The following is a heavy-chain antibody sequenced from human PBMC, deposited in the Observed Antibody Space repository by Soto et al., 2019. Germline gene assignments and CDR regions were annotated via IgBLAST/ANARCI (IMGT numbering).Heavy chain of an antibody. Sequence: SQPLRFTCAVDGGTFSDYYWSWIRQPPGKGLEWIGEINHSGSTNYNPSLKSRVTISVDTSKNQFSLKLSSVTAADTAVYYCACTKSVTLGNFDYWGQGTLVTVSS. V-gene: IGHV4-34*08. CDR2: INHSGST. CDR3: ACTKSVTLGNFDY. J-gene: IGHJ4*02. D-gene: IGHD2-8*01. CDR1: GGTFSDYY.